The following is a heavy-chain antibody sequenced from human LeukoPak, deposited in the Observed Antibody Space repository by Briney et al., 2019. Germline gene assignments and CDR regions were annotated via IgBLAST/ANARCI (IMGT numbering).Heavy chain of an antibody. Sequence: ASVKVSCKASGYTFTSYGISWVRQAPGQGLEWMGWISAYNGNTNYAQKLQGRVTMTTDTSTSTAYMELRCLRSDDTAVYYCARDPGWDTAMVPDYWGQGTLVTVSS. J-gene: IGHJ4*02. CDR2: ISAYNGNT. D-gene: IGHD5-18*01. V-gene: IGHV1-18*01. CDR3: ARDPGWDTAMVPDY. CDR1: GYTFTSYG.